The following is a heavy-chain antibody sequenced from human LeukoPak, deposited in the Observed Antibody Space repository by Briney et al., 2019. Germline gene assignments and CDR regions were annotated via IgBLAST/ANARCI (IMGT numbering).Heavy chain of an antibody. Sequence: SETLSLTCTVSGGSISSGGYYWSWKRQHPGKGLEWIGYIYYSGSTYYNPSLKSRVTIPVDTSKNQFSLKLSSVTAADTAVYYCASLYYYYGMDVWGQGTTVTVSS. CDR1: GGSISSGGYY. V-gene: IGHV4-31*03. CDR3: ASLYYYYGMDV. CDR2: IYYSGST. J-gene: IGHJ6*02.